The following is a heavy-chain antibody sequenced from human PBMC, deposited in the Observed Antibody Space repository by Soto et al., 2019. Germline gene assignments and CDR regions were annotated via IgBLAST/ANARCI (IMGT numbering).Heavy chain of an antibody. J-gene: IGHJ4*02. D-gene: IGHD4-17*01. Sequence: SETLSLTCSVSGGSVSGKTYYWSWIRQPPGKRLEWIGYAYYSGTTNYNPTLKSRVTISVDLSKNRFSLRLSSVTTADTALYYCARTTAVPNTLRSRYFFDYWGQGTLVTVSS. CDR3: ARTTAVPNTLRSRYFFDY. CDR2: AYYSGTT. CDR1: GGSVSGKTYY. V-gene: IGHV4-61*01.